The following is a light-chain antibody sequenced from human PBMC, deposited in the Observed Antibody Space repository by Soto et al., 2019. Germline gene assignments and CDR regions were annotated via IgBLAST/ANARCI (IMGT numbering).Light chain of an antibody. CDR1: QSISSY. V-gene: IGKV1-39*01. J-gene: IGKJ4*01. Sequence: DLQMTQSPPSLSASVGDRVTITCRASQSISSYLNWHQQKPGKAPKLLIYAASPLQSGVPSRFSGSGSGTDFTLTISSLQPEDFATYFCQESYTTPHTFGGGTQVEIK. CDR2: AAS. CDR3: QESYTTPHT.